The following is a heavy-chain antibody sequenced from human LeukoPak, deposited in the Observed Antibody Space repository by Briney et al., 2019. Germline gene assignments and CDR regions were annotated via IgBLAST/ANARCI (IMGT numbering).Heavy chain of an antibody. CDR2: IYHSGST. CDR3: ARAGIGIRYYMDV. D-gene: IGHD3-10*01. V-gene: IGHV4-38-2*01. CDR1: GYSISSGYY. Sequence: PSETLSLTCAVSGYSISSGYYCGWIRQPPGKGLEWIGNIYHSGSTYYNPSLRSRVTISVDTSKNQFSLKLSSVTAADTAVYYCARAGIGIRYYMDVWGKGTTVTVSS. J-gene: IGHJ6*03.